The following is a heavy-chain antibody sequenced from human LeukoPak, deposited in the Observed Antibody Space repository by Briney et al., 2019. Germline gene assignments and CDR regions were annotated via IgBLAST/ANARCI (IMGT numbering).Heavy chain of an antibody. CDR2: IYPGDSDT. Sequence: GESLKISCKGSGYSFTSYWIGWVRQMPGKGLEWMGIIYPGDSDTRYSPSFQGQVTISADKSISTAYLQWSSLKASDTAMYYCARRGYCSSTSCYTGIYAFDIWGQGTMVTVSS. V-gene: IGHV5-51*01. D-gene: IGHD2-2*02. J-gene: IGHJ3*02. CDR1: GYSFTSYW. CDR3: ARRGYCSSTSCYTGIYAFDI.